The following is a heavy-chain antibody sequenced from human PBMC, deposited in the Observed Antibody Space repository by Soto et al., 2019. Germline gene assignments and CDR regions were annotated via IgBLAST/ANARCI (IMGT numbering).Heavy chain of an antibody. J-gene: IGHJ5*02. CDR2: IYYSGST. CDR1: GGSISSSRYY. D-gene: IGHD5-18*01. Sequence: TSETQSLTCTVSGGSISSSRYYRSWIRQPPGKGLEWIGYIYYSGSTNYNPSLKSRVTISVDTSKNQFSLKLSSVTAADTAVYYCARGGERSWIQLWSWGQGTLVTVSS. V-gene: IGHV4-61*05. CDR3: ARGGERSWIQLWS.